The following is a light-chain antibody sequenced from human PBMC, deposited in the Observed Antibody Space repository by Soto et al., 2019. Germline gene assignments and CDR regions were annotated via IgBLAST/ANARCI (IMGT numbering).Light chain of an antibody. CDR3: ETWDSNTRV. Sequence: QLVLTQSSSASASLGSSVKLTCTLSSGHSSYIIAWHQQQPGKAPRYLMKLEGSGSYNKGSGVPDRFSGSSSGADRYLTISNLQFDDEADYYCETWDSNTRVFGAGTKLTVL. V-gene: IGLV4-60*02. CDR2: LEGSGSY. CDR1: SGHSSYI. J-gene: IGLJ2*01.